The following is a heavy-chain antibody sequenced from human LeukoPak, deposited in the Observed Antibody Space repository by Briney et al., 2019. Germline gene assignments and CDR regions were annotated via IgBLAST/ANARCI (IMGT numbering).Heavy chain of an antibody. V-gene: IGHV3-48*01. J-gene: IGHJ4*02. CDR3: VRDLAARTEVSFDY. D-gene: IGHD6-6*01. CDR2: ISSSSSTI. Sequence: GGSLRLSCAASGFTFSSYSMNWVRQAPGKGLEWVSYISSSSSTIYYADSVKGRFTISRDNAKNSLYLQMNSLRAEDTAVYYCVRDLAARTEVSFDYWGQGTLVTVSS. CDR1: GFTFSSYS.